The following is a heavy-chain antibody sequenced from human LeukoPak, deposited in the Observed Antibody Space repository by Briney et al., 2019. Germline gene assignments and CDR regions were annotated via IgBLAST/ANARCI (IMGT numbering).Heavy chain of an antibody. J-gene: IGHJ6*03. Sequence: PSETLSLTCTVSGGSLSSYYWSWIRQPPGKGLEWIGYIYYSGSTNYNPSLKSRVTISVDTSKNQFSLKLSSVTAADTAVYYCARGDKGSSWYGRYYYYMDVWGKGTTVTVSS. CDR2: IYYSGST. V-gene: IGHV4-59*01. D-gene: IGHD6-13*01. CDR3: ARGDKGSSWYGRYYYYMDV. CDR1: GGSLSSYY.